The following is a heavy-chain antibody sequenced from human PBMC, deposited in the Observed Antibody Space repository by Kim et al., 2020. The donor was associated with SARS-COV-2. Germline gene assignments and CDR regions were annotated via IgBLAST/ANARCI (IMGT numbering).Heavy chain of an antibody. J-gene: IGHJ5*02. CDR2: ISSSSSYI. CDR3: ARYLFGQQPGRGWDWFDP. Sequence: GGSLRLSCAASGFTFSSYSMNWVRQAPGKGLEWVSSISSSSSYIYYADSVKGRFTISRDNAKNSLYLQMNSLRAEDTAVYYCARYLFGQQPGRGWDWFDPWGQGTLVTVSS. CDR1: GFTFSSYS. D-gene: IGHD6-13*01. V-gene: IGHV3-21*01.